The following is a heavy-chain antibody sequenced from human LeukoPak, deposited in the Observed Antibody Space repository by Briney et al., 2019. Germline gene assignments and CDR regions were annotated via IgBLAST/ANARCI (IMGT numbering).Heavy chain of an antibody. CDR2: INHSGST. CDR3: ARAGAVAGIYNWFDP. Sequence: SETLSLTCAVYGGPFSGYYWSWIRQPPGKGLEWIGEINHSGSTNYNPSLKSRVTISVDTSKNQFSLKLSSVTAADTAVYYCARAGAVAGIYNWFDPWGQGTLVTVSS. CDR1: GGPFSGYY. V-gene: IGHV4-34*01. J-gene: IGHJ5*02. D-gene: IGHD6-19*01.